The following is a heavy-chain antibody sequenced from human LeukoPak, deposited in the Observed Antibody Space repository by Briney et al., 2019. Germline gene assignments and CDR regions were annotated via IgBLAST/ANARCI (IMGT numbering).Heavy chain of an antibody. CDR2: INPNSGGT. Sequence: GASVKDSCKASGYTFTGYYMHWVRQAPGQGLEWMGWINPNSGGTSYAQKFQGRVTMTRDTSISTAYMELSRLRSDDTAVYYCARAWSYVDYWGQGTLVTVSS. CDR1: GYTFTGYY. D-gene: IGHD3-3*01. V-gene: IGHV1-2*02. CDR3: ARAWSYVDY. J-gene: IGHJ4*02.